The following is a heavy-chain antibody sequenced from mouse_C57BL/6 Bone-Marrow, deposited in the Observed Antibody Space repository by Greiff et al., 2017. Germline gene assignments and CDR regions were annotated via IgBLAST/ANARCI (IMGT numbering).Heavy chain of an antibody. CDR2: IDPENGDT. CDR1: GFNIKDDY. CDR3: TTGMPYYYAMDY. Sequence: VQLQQSGAELVRPGASVKLSCTASGFNIKDDYMHWVKQRPEQGLEWIGWIDPENGDTEYASKFQGKATITADTSSNTAYLQLSSLTSEDTAVYYCTTGMPYYYAMDYWGQGTSVTVSS. V-gene: IGHV14-4*01. J-gene: IGHJ4*01.